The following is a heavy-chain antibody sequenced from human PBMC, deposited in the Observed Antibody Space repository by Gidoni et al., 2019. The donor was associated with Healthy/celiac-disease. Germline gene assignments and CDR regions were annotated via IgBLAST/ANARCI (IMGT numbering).Heavy chain of an antibody. Sequence: QLQLQESGPGLVKPSETLSLTCTVSGGSISSSSYYWGWIRQPPGKGLEWIGSIYYSGSTYYNPSLKSRVTISVETSKNQFSLKLSSVTAADTAVYYCARGAYYGSGSYPFDYWGQGTLVTVSS. CDR1: GGSISSSSYY. J-gene: IGHJ4*02. CDR2: IYYSGST. D-gene: IGHD3-10*01. CDR3: ARGAYYGSGSYPFDY. V-gene: IGHV4-39*01.